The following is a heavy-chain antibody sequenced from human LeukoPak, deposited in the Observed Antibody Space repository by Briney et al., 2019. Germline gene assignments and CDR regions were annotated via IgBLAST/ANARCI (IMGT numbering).Heavy chain of an antibody. CDR3: ACAAKIYSSGWSNWFDP. V-gene: IGHV5-51*01. J-gene: IGHJ5*02. Sequence: GESLKISCKGSGYSFTSYWIGWVRQMPGKGLEWMGIIYPGDSDTRYSPSFQGQVTISADKSISTAYLQWSSLKASDTAMYYCACAAKIYSSGWSNWFDPWGQGTLVTVSS. D-gene: IGHD6-19*01. CDR1: GYSFTSYW. CDR2: IYPGDSDT.